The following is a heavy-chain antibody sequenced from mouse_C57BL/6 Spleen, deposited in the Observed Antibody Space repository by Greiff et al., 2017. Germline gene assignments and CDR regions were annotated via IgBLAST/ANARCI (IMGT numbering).Heavy chain of an antibody. CDR1: GYTFTDYE. D-gene: IGHD1-1*01. Sequence: VQLQQSGAELVRPGASVTLSCKASGYTFTDYEMHWVKQTPVHGLEWIGAIDPETGGTAYNQKFKGKAILTADKSSSTAYMELRSLTSEDSAAYYCTREGGFYYGSSYYFDYWGQGTTLTVSS. J-gene: IGHJ2*01. CDR2: IDPETGGT. V-gene: IGHV1-15*01. CDR3: TREGGFYYGSSYYFDY.